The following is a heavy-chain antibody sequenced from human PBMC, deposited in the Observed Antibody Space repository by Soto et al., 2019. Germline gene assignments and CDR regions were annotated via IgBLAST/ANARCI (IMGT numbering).Heavy chain of an antibody. CDR2: INHSGST. V-gene: IGHV4-34*01. Sequence: PSETLSLTCAVYGGSFSGYYWSWIRQPPGKGLEWIGEINHSGSTNYNPSLKSRVTISVDTSKNQFSLKLSSVTAADTAVYYCASLESGYWGQGTLVTVSS. CDR1: GGSFSGYY. J-gene: IGHJ4*02. CDR3: ASLESGY.